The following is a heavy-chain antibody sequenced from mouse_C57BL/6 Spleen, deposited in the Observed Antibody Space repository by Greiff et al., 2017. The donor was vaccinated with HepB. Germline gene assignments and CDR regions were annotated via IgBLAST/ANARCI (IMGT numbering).Heavy chain of an antibody. CDR2: INPYNGGT. J-gene: IGHJ3*01. Sequence: SGPVLVKPGASVKMSCKASGYTFTDYYMNWVKQSHGKSLEWIGVINPYNGGTSYNQKFKGKATLTVDKSSSTAYMELNSLTSEDSAVYYCARRYGSSSWFAYWGQGTLVTVSA. D-gene: IGHD1-1*01. CDR1: GYTFTDYY. V-gene: IGHV1-19*01. CDR3: ARRYGSSSWFAY.